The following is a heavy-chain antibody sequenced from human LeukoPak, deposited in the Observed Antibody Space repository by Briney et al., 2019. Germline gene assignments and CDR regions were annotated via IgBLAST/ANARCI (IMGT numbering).Heavy chain of an antibody. CDR3: ASSSITIFGVVIPEFDY. CDR2: IYTSGST. CDR1: GGSISSYY. D-gene: IGHD3-3*01. Sequence: SKTLSLTCTVSGGSISSYYWSWIRQPAGKGLEWIGRIYTSGSTNYNPSLKSRVTMSVDTSKNQFSLKLSSVTAADMAVYYCASSSITIFGVVIPEFDYWGQGTLVTVSS. J-gene: IGHJ4*02. V-gene: IGHV4-4*07.